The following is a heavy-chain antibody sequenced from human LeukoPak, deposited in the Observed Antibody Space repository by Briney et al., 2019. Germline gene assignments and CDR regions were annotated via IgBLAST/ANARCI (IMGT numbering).Heavy chain of an antibody. D-gene: IGHD1-20*01. Sequence: ASVKVSCKASGYTFTSYDINWVRQATGQGLEWMGWMNPNSGNTGYAQKLQGRVTMTTDTSTSTAYMELRSLRSDDTAVYYCARINAPYNWNYYYYYYMDVRGKGTTVTVSS. CDR2: MNPNSGNT. CDR1: GYTFTSYD. V-gene: IGHV1-8*01. CDR3: ARINAPYNWNYYYYYYMDV. J-gene: IGHJ6*03.